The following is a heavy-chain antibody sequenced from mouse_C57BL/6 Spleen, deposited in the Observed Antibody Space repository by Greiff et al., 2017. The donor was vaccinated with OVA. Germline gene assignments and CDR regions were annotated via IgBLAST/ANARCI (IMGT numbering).Heavy chain of an antibody. CDR2: IYPGDGDT. J-gene: IGHJ1*03. Sequence: QVQLQQSGAELVKPGASVKISCKASGYAFSSYWMNWVKQRPGKGLEWIGQIYPGDGDTNYNGKFKGKATLTADKSSSTAYMQLSSLTSEDSAVYFCASGTTVDWYFDVWGTGTTVTVSS. CDR3: ASGTTVDWYFDV. V-gene: IGHV1-80*01. D-gene: IGHD1-1*01. CDR1: GYAFSSYW.